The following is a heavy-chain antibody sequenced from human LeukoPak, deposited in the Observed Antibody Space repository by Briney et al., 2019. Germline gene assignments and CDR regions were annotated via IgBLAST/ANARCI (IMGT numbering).Heavy chain of an antibody. V-gene: IGHV3-30-3*01. J-gene: IGHJ4*02. CDR3: ARADALTFLPEGGGIDY. Sequence: GRSLRLSCAASGFTFSSYAMHWVRQAPGKGLEWVAVISYDGSNKYYAGSVKGRFTISRGNSKNTLYLQMNSLRAEDTAVYYCARADALTFLPEGGGIDYWGQGTLVTVSS. CDR2: ISYDGSNK. D-gene: IGHD3-16*01. CDR1: GFTFSSYA.